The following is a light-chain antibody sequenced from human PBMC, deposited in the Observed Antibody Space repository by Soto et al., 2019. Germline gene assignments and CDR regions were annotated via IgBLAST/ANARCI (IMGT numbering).Light chain of an antibody. CDR3: QQYNDWPRT. CDR1: QSVSNN. V-gene: IGKV3D-15*01. Sequence: EVVMTQSPVTLSVSPGARATLSCRASQSVSNNLAWYQQKPGQAPRLLLYAASTRATGIPARFSGSGSETEFALTISSLQSEDFAIYHCQQYNDWPRTFGQGTKV. CDR2: AAS. J-gene: IGKJ1*01.